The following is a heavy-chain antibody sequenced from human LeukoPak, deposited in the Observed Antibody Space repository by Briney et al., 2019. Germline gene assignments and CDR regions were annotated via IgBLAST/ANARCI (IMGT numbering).Heavy chain of an antibody. CDR3: VRVGGTYSPLNY. J-gene: IGHJ4*02. CDR2: IYSGGST. D-gene: IGHD1-26*01. CDR1: GFTVSSNY. V-gene: IGHV3-53*01. Sequence: GGSLRLSCAASGFTVSSNYMSWVRQAPGKGLEWVSVIYSGGSTNYADSVKGRFTISRDNAKNTLYLQMNGLRADDTAVYYCVRVGGTYSPLNYWGQGTLVTVSS.